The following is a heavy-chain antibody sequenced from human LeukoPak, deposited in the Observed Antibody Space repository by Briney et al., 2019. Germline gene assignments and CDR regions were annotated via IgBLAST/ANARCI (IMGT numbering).Heavy chain of an antibody. D-gene: IGHD3-22*01. Sequence: GGSLRLSCAASGFTFSNAWMNWVRQAPGKGLEWVSSIIGSSSYIYYAESLKGRFTISRDNAKNSLYLQMNSLRAEDTAVYYCARSDYDSSGYFDFWGQGTLVTVSS. V-gene: IGHV3-21*01. CDR3: ARSDYDSSGYFDF. CDR2: IIGSSSYI. CDR1: GFTFSNAW. J-gene: IGHJ4*02.